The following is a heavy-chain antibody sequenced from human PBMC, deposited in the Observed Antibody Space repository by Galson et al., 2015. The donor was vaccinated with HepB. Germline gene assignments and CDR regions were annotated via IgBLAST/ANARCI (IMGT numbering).Heavy chain of an antibody. Sequence: SLRLSCAASGFAFNTYTMQWVRQAPGKGLEWVATSSSAGTTQYYADSVKGRFTSSRDNSKNLVYLQMNSLGAEDTAVYYCARDAMGRGSGSYSAFDYWGQGTLVTVSS. CDR2: SSSAGTTQ. D-gene: IGHD1-26*01. CDR1: GFAFNTYT. J-gene: IGHJ4*02. V-gene: IGHV3-30-3*01. CDR3: ARDAMGRGSGSYSAFDY.